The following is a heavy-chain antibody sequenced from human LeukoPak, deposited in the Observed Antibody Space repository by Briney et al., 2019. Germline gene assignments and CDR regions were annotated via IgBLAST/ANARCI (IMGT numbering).Heavy chain of an antibody. D-gene: IGHD3-22*01. CDR3: ARVRDYYASSDYSDY. Sequence: ASMKVSCKTSGYTFTSYYVSWVRQAPGQGLEWMGWISGYNAKTKYVQKFQGRITMTIDTSMTTAYMELRSLTSDDTAVYYCARVRDYYASSDYSDYWGQGTLVTVSS. J-gene: IGHJ4*02. CDR2: ISGYNAKT. V-gene: IGHV1-18*04. CDR1: GYTFTSYY.